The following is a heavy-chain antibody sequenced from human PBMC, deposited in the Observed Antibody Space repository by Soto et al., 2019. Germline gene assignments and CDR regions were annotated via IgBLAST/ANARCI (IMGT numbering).Heavy chain of an antibody. CDR3: ARGLIYTSSWYFSDY. CDR1: GYTFTRYA. V-gene: IGHV1-3*01. Sequence: ASVKVSCKASGYTFTRYAMHWVRQAPGQRLEWMGWINAGNGNTKYSQKFQGRVTITRDTSASTAYMELSSLRSEDTAIYYCARGLIYTSSWYFSDYWGQGTLVTVS. CDR2: INAGNGNT. D-gene: IGHD6-13*01. J-gene: IGHJ4*02.